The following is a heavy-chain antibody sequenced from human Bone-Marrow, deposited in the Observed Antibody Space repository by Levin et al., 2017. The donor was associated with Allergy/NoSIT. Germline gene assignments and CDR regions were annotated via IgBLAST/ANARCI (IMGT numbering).Heavy chain of an antibody. CDR3: ARLGASRTLSMAYYFYGMDV. J-gene: IGHJ6*02. Sequence: KPSETLSLTCAVSGALISSGYYWAWIRQSPGRGLEWIGTIYQSGSPYYNSSLKRRVTVSVDTSKNQLSLQMRSLTAADTAIYFCARLGASRTLSMAYYFYGMDVWGHGTSVTVSS. CDR2: IYQSGSP. D-gene: IGHD4/OR15-4a*01. CDR1: GALISSGYY. V-gene: IGHV4-38-2*01.